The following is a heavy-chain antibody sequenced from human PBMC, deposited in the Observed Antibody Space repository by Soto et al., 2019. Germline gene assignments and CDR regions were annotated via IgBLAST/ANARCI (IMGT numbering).Heavy chain of an antibody. D-gene: IGHD3-22*01. CDR1: GGSISSGDYY. J-gene: IGHJ4*01. V-gene: IGHV4-30-4*01. CDR3: ARGTPDYYDSSGYYSH. Sequence: PSETLSLTCTVSGGSISSGDYYWSWIRQPPGKGLEWIGYIYYSGSTYYNPSLKSRVTISVDTSKNQFSLKLSSVTAADTAVYYCARGTPDYYDSSGYYSHWGHGTLAHVSS. CDR2: IYYSGST.